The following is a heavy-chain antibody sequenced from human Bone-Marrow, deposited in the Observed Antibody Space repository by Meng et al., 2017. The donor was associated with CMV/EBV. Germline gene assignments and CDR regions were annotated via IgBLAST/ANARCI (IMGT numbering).Heavy chain of an antibody. CDR2: IYHSGST. CDR1: GYSISSGYY. J-gene: IGHJ4*02. V-gene: IGHV4-38-2*02. D-gene: IGHD5-18*01. CDR3: ARADTAMVIGY. Sequence: SETLSLTCTVSGYSISSGYYWGWIRQPPGKGLEWIGSIYHSGSTYYNPSLKSRVTISVDTSKNQFSLKLSSVTAADTAVYYCARADTAMVIGYWGQGTRITVSS.